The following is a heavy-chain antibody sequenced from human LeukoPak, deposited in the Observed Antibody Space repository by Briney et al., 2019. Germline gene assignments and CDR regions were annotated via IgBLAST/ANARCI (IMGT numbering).Heavy chain of an antibody. CDR1: GDSVSSNSAS. D-gene: IGHD1-26*01. CDR2: TYYRSKWFY. V-gene: IGHV6-1*01. Sequence: SQTLPLTCAISGDSVSSNSASWNWIRQSPSRGLEWLGRTYYRSKWFYDYALSVKSRITINPDTSKNQFSLQLNSVTPEDTAVYYCARGSAFDIWGQGTMVTVSS. CDR3: ARGSAFDI. J-gene: IGHJ3*02.